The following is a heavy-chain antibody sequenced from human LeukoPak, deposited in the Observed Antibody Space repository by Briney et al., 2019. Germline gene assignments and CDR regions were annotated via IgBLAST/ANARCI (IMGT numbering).Heavy chain of an antibody. CDR2: INPDDSDT. Sequence: GESLKISCKGSGYSFTDYWIGWVRQPPGKGLEWMGIINPDDSDTKYSPSFQGQVTISADKSISTAYLQWSSLKASDTAMYYCARFRTYYDSSGYYYFDYWGQGTLVTVSS. CDR3: ARFRTYYDSSGYYYFDY. V-gene: IGHV5-51*01. CDR1: GYSFTDYW. D-gene: IGHD3-22*01. J-gene: IGHJ4*02.